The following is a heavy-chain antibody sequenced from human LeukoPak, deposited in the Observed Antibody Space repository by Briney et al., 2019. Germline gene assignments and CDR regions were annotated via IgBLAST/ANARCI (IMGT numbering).Heavy chain of an antibody. Sequence: SETLSLTCTVSGGSISSYYWSWIRQPPGKGLEWIGYIYYSGSTNYNPSLKSRVTISVDTSKNQFSLRLSSVTAADTGVYYCARGAGWYEYWGQGTLVTVSS. CDR3: ARGAGWYEY. CDR2: IYYSGST. D-gene: IGHD6-19*01. V-gene: IGHV4-59*01. J-gene: IGHJ4*02. CDR1: GGSISSYY.